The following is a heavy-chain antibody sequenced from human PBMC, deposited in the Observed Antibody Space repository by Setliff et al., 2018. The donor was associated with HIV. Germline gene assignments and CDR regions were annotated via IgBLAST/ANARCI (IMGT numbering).Heavy chain of an antibody. CDR2: MNHSEH. CDR1: GGSFSGYS. D-gene: IGHD3-3*01. Sequence: SETLSLTCAVYGGSFSGYSWTWIRQSPGKGLEWIGEMNHSEHYYNSTHKSRVTISMDTSKNQFSLELSSVTAAGTALYYCARTITAFGVIGRGGRMDVWGKGTTVTV. J-gene: IGHJ6*03. CDR3: ARTITAFGVIGRGGRMDV. V-gene: IGHV4-34*01.